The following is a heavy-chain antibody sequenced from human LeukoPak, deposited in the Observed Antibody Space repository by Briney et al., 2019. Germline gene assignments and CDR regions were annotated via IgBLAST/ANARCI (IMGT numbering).Heavy chain of an antibody. J-gene: IGHJ6*03. CDR2: ISSSSSTI. CDR1: GFTFSSYS. D-gene: IGHD3-22*01. V-gene: IGHV3-48*01. CDR3: ARDPRYDTRTAYYYYMDV. Sequence: QPGGSLRLSCAASGFTFSSYSMNWVRQAPGKGLEWVSYISSSSSTIYYADSVKGRFTISRDNAKNSLYLQMNSLRAEDTAVYYCARDPRYDTRTAYYYYMDVWGKGTTVTVSS.